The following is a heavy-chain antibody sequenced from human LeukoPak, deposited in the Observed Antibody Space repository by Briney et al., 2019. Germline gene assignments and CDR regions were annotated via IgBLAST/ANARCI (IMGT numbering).Heavy chain of an antibody. D-gene: IGHD2-15*01. CDR3: ARGVCSCDSCYVGRGMDY. V-gene: IGHV3-33*01. J-gene: IGHJ4*02. CDR1: GFTFSHYG. Sequence: GGSLRLSCAASGFTFSHYGMHWVRQAPGKGLEWVAIIWYDGSKEYYEDSVKGRFTISRDNSKNTLYLQMNSLRAEDTAVYYCARGVCSCDSCYVGRGMDYWGQGTMVNVT. CDR2: IWYDGSKE.